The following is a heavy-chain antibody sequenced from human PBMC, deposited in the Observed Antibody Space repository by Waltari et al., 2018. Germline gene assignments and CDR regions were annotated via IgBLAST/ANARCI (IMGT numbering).Heavy chain of an antibody. CDR3: ARRWEWLVQNWFDP. Sequence: QVQLQQWGAGLLKPSETLSLTCAVYGGSFSGYYWSWIRQPPGKGLEWIGEINHSGSTNYNPSLKGRVTISVDTSKNQFSLKLSSVTAADTAVYYCARRWEWLVQNWFDPWGQGTLVTVSS. CDR2: INHSGST. V-gene: IGHV4-34*01. J-gene: IGHJ5*02. D-gene: IGHD6-19*01. CDR1: GGSFSGYY.